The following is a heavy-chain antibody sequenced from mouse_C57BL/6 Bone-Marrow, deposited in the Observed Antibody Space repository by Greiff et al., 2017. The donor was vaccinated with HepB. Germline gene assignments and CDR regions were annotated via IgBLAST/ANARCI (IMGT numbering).Heavy chain of an antibody. CDR3: ARESYYGYDAAMDY. CDR2: ISDGGSYT. Sequence: EVQRVESGGGLVKPGGSLKLSCAASGFTFSSYAMSWVRQTPEKRLEWVATISDGGSYTYYPDNVKGRFTISRDNAKNNLYLQRSHLKSEDTAMYYCARESYYGYDAAMDYWGQGTSVTVSS. V-gene: IGHV5-4*01. J-gene: IGHJ4*01. D-gene: IGHD2-2*01. CDR1: GFTFSSYA.